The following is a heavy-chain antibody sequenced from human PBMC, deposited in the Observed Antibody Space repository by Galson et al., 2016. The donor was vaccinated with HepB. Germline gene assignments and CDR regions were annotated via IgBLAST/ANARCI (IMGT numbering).Heavy chain of an antibody. CDR1: GGSVSSSYY. CDR3: ARGDSSWGYWYFDL. Sequence: SETLSLTCTVSGGSVSSSYYWSWIRQPPGKGLEWIGYVYYSGSTSYNSSLGSRITMSVDTSKNYFSLKLSSVTTADTAVYYCARGDSSWGYWYFDLWGRGTLVTVSS. V-gene: IGHV4-61*01. CDR2: VYYSGST. J-gene: IGHJ2*01. D-gene: IGHD6-13*01.